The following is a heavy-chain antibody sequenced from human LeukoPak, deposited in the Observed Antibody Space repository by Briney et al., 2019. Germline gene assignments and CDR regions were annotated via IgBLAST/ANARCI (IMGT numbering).Heavy chain of an antibody. CDR2: INPSGGST. CDR3: AREDGGMVTAAAGTSFDY. CDR1: GYTFTSYY. D-gene: IGHD6-13*01. J-gene: IGHJ4*02. V-gene: IGHV1-46*01. Sequence: GASVKVSCKASGYTFTSYYMHWVRQAPGQGLEWMGIINPSGGSTNYAQKFQGRVTITADESTSTAYMELSSLRSEDTAVYYCAREDGGMVTAAAGTSFDYWGQGTLVTVSS.